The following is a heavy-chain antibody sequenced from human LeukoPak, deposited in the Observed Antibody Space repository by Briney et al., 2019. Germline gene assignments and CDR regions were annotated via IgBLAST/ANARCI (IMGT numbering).Heavy chain of an antibody. D-gene: IGHD6-13*01. CDR2: ISMSGART. J-gene: IGHJ4*02. CDR1: GFTFRSYA. Sequence: PGGSLRLSCAASGFTFRSYAMTWVRQAPGKGLEWVSTISMSGARTYYADSVKGRFTISRHNSKNTLYLQMNSLRPDDTAVYYCAKDLSAGHFDYWGQGSLVTVSS. CDR3: AKDLSAGHFDY. V-gene: IGHV3-23*01.